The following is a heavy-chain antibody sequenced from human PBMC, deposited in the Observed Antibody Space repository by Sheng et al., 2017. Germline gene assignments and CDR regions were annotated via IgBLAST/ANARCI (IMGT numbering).Heavy chain of an antibody. CDR2: IIPILGIA. Sequence: QFQLVQSGAEVKKPGSSVKVSCKASGGTFSSYAISWVRQAPGQGLEWMGGIIPILGIANYAQKFQGRVTITADKSTSTAYMELSSLRSEDTAVYYCARPSRAPPNRYNWNYEAAFDIWGQGTMVTVSS. D-gene: IGHD1-7*01. J-gene: IGHJ3*02. CDR1: GGTFSSYA. V-gene: IGHV1-69*10. CDR3: ARPSRAPPNRYNWNYEAAFDI.